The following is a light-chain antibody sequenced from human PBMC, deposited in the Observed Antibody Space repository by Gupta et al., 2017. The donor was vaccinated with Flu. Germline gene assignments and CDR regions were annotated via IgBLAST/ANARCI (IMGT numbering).Light chain of an antibody. Sequence: EAVLTQSPGTLSLSPGERATLSCRASQTINNRYLAWYQQKPGQAPRLLIYEASSRATGIPDRFSGSGSETDFTLTISRLEPEDFAVYYCQQYGSSPPITFGQGTRLEIK. J-gene: IGKJ5*01. CDR2: EAS. CDR1: QTINNRY. CDR3: QQYGSSPPIT. V-gene: IGKV3-20*01.